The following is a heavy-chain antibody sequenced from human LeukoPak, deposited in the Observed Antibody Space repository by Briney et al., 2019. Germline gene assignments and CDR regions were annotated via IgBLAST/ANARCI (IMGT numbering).Heavy chain of an antibody. CDR3: ARAYGSGSYLWENWFDP. V-gene: IGHV1-46*01. D-gene: IGHD3-10*01. CDR1: GNTFTSYD. Sequence: ASVKVSXKASGNTFTSYDLHWVRQAPGQGLEWMGIINPSGGSTSYAQKFQGRVTMTRDTSTSTVYMELSSLRSEDTAVYYCARAYGSGSYLWENWFDPWGQGTLVTASS. J-gene: IGHJ5*02. CDR2: INPSGGST.